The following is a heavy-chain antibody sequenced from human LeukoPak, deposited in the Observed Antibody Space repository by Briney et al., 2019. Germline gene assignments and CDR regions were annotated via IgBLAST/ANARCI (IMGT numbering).Heavy chain of an antibody. V-gene: IGHV1-46*01. CDR3: ARRALYSSSSFDY. J-gene: IGHJ4*02. CDR1: GYTFSSYY. D-gene: IGHD6-6*01. Sequence: ASVKVSCKASGYTFSSYYMHWVRQAPGQGLEWMGIINPGGGGTTYAQKFQGRVTMTRDMSTSTVYMELSSLRSEDTAVYYCARRALYSSSSFDYWGQGTLVTVSS. CDR2: INPGGGGT.